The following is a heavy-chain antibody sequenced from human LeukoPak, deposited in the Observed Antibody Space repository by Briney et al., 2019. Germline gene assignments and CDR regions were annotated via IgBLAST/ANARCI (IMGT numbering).Heavy chain of an antibody. J-gene: IGHJ4*02. V-gene: IGHV3-48*04. D-gene: IGHD3-10*01. CDR3: ARAGRMVRGVIPFFDY. CDR1: GFTFSSNG. Sequence: GGSLRLSCVASGFTFSSNGMHWVRQAPGKGLEWVSYISSSGSTIYYADSVKGRFTISRDNAKNSLYLQMNSLRAEDTAVYYCARAGRMVRGVIPFFDYWGQGTLVTVSS. CDR2: ISSSGSTI.